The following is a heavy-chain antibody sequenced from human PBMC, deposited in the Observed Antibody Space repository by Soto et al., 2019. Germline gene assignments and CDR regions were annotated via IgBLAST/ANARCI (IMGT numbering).Heavy chain of an antibody. CDR3: AKDIGRDGYNYYFDY. CDR2: ISWNSGSI. Sequence: GVSLRLSCSASGFTFDDYAMHWVRQAPGKGLEWVSGISWNSGSIGYADSVKGRFTISRDNAKNSLYLQMNSLRAEDTALYYCAKDIGRDGYNYYFDYWGKGTLVNVS. D-gene: IGHD5-12*01. V-gene: IGHV3-9*01. J-gene: IGHJ4*02. CDR1: GFTFDDYA.